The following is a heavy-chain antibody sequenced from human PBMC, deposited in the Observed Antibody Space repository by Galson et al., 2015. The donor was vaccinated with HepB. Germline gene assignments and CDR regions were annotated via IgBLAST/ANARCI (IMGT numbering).Heavy chain of an antibody. CDR1: GFTFSTYW. CDR2: IKRDGSEK. J-gene: IGHJ3*02. D-gene: IGHD1-26*01. V-gene: IGHV3-7*03. CDR3: ARDVSPQVGGLWMDAFDI. Sequence: SLRLSCAASGFTFSTYWMTWVRQAPGKGLEWVANIKRDGSEKHYLASVEGRFTISRDNAKNSLYLQVNSLRAEDTAVYYCARDVSPQVGGLWMDAFDIWGRGTVVTVSS.